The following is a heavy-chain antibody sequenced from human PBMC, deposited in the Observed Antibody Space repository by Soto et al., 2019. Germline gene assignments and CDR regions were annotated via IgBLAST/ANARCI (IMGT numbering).Heavy chain of an antibody. D-gene: IGHD2-2*02. V-gene: IGHV3-21*02. CDR3: ASEYTACPRAYGADV. Sequence: EVQLVESGGGLVQPGGSLRLSCVGSGFTFSTYSIHWVRQAPGKGLEWVSSIGGGGDIYYADSVEGRFTISRDNAQNSVSLQMNSLSAEDTAVYYGASEYTACPRAYGADVWGRGATRTVSS. J-gene: IGHJ6*02. CDR1: GFTFSTYS. CDR2: IGGGGDI.